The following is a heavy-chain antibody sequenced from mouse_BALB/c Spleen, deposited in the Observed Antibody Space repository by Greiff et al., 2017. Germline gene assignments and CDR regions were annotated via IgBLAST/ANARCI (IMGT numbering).Heavy chain of an antibody. CDR3: ARHEGRGNYFDY. Sequence: EVQLVESGGGLVKPGGSLKLSCAASGFAFSSYDMSWVRQTPEKRLEWVAYISSGGGSTYYPDTVKGRFTISRDNAKNTLYLQMSSLKSEDTAMYYCARHEGRGNYFDYWGQGTTLTVSS. CDR1: GFAFSSYD. CDR2: ISSGGGST. J-gene: IGHJ2*01. V-gene: IGHV5-12-1*01.